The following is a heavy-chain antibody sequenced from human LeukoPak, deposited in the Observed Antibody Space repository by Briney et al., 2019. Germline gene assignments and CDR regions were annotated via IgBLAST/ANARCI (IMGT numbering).Heavy chain of an antibody. V-gene: IGHV4-38-2*01. CDR3: ASLAGPFDY. J-gene: IGHJ4*02. D-gene: IGHD6-19*01. Sequence: SETLSLTCAVSGYSISSGYYWGWIRQPPGKGLQWIGSIFQRGYSYYNPSLKSRVTISVDTSRNQFSLKLSSVTAADTAVYYCASLAGPFDYWGQGTLVTVSS. CDR1: GYSISSGYY. CDR2: IFQRGYS.